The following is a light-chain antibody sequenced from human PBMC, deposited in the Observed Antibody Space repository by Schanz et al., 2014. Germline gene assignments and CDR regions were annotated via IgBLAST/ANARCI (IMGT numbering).Light chain of an antibody. CDR3: SSYTSSSTPQV. CDR2: DVS. J-gene: IGLJ1*01. CDR1: SSDVGGYNY. V-gene: IGLV2-14*03. Sequence: SALTQPASVSGSPGQSITISCTGTSSDVGGYNYVSWYQHHPGKAPRLMIYDVSNRPSGVSSRFSGSKSGNTASQTISGLQAEDEADYYCSSYTSSSTPQVFGTGTKLTV.